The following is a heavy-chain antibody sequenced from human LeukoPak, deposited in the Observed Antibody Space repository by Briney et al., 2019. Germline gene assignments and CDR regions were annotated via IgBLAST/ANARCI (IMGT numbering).Heavy chain of an antibody. CDR1: GGSFSGYY. CDR3: ARGSWAAAAHFDY. D-gene: IGHD6-13*01. V-gene: IGHV4-34*01. J-gene: IGHJ4*02. Sequence: PSETLSLTCAVYGGSFSGYYWSWIRPPPGKGLEWIGEINHSGSTNYNPSLKSRVTISVDTSKNQFSLKLSSVTAADTAVYYCARGSWAAAAHFDYWGQGTLVTVSS. CDR2: INHSGST.